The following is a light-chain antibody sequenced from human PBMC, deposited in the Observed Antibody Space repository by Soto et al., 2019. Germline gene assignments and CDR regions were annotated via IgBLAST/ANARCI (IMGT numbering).Light chain of an antibody. Sequence: QLVLTQSPSASASLGASVKLTCTLSSGHSNYAIAWHQQQSEKGPRYLMKLNSDGSHSKGHGIPDRFSGSSSGAERYLTISSLQSEDEADYYCQTWGSGIVVFSGGTKLTVL. CDR3: QTWGSGIVV. CDR2: LNSDGSH. J-gene: IGLJ2*01. V-gene: IGLV4-69*01. CDR1: SGHSNYA.